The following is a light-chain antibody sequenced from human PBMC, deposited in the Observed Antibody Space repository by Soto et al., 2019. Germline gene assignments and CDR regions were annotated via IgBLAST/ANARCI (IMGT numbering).Light chain of an antibody. J-gene: IGLJ2*01. V-gene: IGLV2-8*01. Sequence: QSVLTQPPSASGSPGQSVTISCTGTSSDDGGYHFVSWYQQHPGKAPKVLIYEVSKRASGVPDRFSGSKSGTTASLTVSGLQAEDEADYYCAAWDDSLNGPVFGGGTKLTVL. CDR1: SSDDGGYHF. CDR3: AAWDDSLNGPV. CDR2: EVS.